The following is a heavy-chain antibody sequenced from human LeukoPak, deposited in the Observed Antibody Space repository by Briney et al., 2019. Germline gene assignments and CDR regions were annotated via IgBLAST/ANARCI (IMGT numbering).Heavy chain of an antibody. CDR1: GYTFTSYG. D-gene: IGHD2-15*01. CDR3: ARDSSGYCSGGSCDGWFDP. V-gene: IGHV1-18*01. CDR2: ISAYNGNT. J-gene: IGHJ5*02. Sequence: GASVTVSCKASGYTFTSYGISWVRQAPGQGLEWMGWISAYNGNTNYAQKLQGRVTMTTDTSTSTAYMELRSLRSDDTAVYYCARDSSGYCSGGSCDGWFDPWGQGTLVTVSS.